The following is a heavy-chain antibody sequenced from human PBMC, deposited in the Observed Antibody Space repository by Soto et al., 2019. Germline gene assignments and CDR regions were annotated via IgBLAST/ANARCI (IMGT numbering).Heavy chain of an antibody. CDR2: MYHSGST. Sequence: SETLSLTCAVSGGSISSGGYSRSWIRQPPGKGLEWIGYMYHSGSTYYNPSLKSRVTISIDRSKNQFSLKLSSVTAADTAVYYCANGGWFGSGYPGQRSEFFQHWGQGTLVTVSS. CDR1: GGSISSGGYS. CDR3: ANGGWFGSGYPGQRSEFFQH. D-gene: IGHD3-10*01. J-gene: IGHJ1*01. V-gene: IGHV4-30-2*01.